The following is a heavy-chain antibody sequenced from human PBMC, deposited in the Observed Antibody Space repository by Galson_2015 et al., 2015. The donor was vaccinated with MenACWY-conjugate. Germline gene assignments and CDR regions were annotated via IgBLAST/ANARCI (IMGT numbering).Heavy chain of an antibody. V-gene: IGHV1-3*01. D-gene: IGHD3/OR15-3a*01. CDR3: ATRLISHAFDI. J-gene: IGHJ3*02. CDR2: INAANDDT. Sequence: SVKVSCKASGDTFRTFPIHWVRQAPGQRLEWLGWINAANDDTKYSQNFQDRVTITRDVSSHTAYMDLSSLRSEDTAVYYCATRLISHAFDIWGQGAMVTVSS. CDR1: GDTFRTFP.